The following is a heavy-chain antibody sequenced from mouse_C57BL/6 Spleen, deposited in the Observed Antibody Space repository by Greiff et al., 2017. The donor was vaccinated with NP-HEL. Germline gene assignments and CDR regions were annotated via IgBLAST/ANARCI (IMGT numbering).Heavy chain of an antibody. Sequence: QVQLQQSGAELVRPGASVTLSCKASGYTFTDYEMHWVKQTPVHGLEWIGAIDPETGGTAYNQKFKGKAILTADKSSSTAYMELRSLTSEDSAVYYCTRPHYSLYAMDYWGQGTSVTVSS. D-gene: IGHD1-2*01. CDR2: IDPETGGT. J-gene: IGHJ4*01. CDR1: GYTFTDYE. V-gene: IGHV1-15*01. CDR3: TRPHYSLYAMDY.